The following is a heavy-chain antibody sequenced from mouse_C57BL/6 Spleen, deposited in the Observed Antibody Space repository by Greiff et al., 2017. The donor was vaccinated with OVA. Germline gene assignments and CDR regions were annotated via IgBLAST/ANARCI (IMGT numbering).Heavy chain of an antibody. CDR2: IYPGDGDT. J-gene: IGHJ2*01. CDR3: ARGIDYGSSYDYFDY. D-gene: IGHD1-1*01. Sequence: QVQLQQSGPELVKPGASVKISCKASGYAFSSSWMNWVKQRPGKGLEWIGRIYPGDGDTNYNGKFKGKATLTADKSSSTAYMQLSSLTSEDSAVYFCARGIDYGSSYDYFDYWGQGTTLTVSS. CDR1: GYAFSSSW. V-gene: IGHV1-82*01.